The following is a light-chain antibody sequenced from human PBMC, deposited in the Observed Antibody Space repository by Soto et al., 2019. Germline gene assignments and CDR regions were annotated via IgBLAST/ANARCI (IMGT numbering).Light chain of an antibody. CDR1: QSVSSN. CDR2: DAS. CDR3: QQYGSSRT. Sequence: EIMMTQSPATLSVSPGERATLSCRASQSVSSNLAWYQQKPGQAPRLLIYDASNRATGIPARFSGSGSGTDFTLTISRLEPEDFAVYYCQQYGSSRTFGQGTKVDIK. J-gene: IGKJ1*01. V-gene: IGKV3-20*01.